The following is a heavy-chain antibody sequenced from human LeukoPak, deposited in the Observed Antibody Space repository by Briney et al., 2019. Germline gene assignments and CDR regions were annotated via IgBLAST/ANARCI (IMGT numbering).Heavy chain of an antibody. CDR3: ATAGSSGWYYFDY. CDR1: GFSFSSTW. D-gene: IGHD6-19*01. V-gene: IGHV3-74*01. CDR2: INSDGSST. J-gene: IGHJ4*02. Sequence: PTGGSLRLSCAASGFSFSSTWMHWVRQVPGKGLVWVSRINSDGSSTIYADSVRGRFTISRDNSKNTLYLQMNSLRAEDTAVYYCATAGSSGWYYFDYWGQGTLVTVSS.